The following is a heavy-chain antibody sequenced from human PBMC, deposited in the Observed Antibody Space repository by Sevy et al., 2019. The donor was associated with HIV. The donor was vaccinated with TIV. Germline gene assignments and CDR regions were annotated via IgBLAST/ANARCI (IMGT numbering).Heavy chain of an antibody. V-gene: IGHV3-33*01. CDR3: ARDGRRLYYYDSSGYYHYYYGMDV. J-gene: IGHJ6*02. CDR1: GFTFSSYG. Sequence: GGSLRLSCAASGFTFSSYGMHWVRQAPGKGLEWVAVIWYDGSNKYYADSVKGRFTISRDNSKNTLYLQMNSLRAEDTVVYYCARDGRRLYYYDSSGYYHYYYGMDVWGQGTTVTVSS. D-gene: IGHD3-22*01. CDR2: IWYDGSNK.